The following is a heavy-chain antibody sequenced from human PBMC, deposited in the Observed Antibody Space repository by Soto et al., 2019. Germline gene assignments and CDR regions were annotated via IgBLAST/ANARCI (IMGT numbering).Heavy chain of an antibody. CDR2: ISPILGIA. V-gene: IGHV1-69*08. Sequence: QVQLVQSGAEVKKPGSSVKVSCKASGGTFSSYTISWVRQAPGQGLEWMGRISPILGIANYAQKFQGRVTITADKSTSTAYRELSSLRSEDTAVYYCAREPHYYDSSGSFDYWGQGTLVTVSS. D-gene: IGHD3-22*01. CDR1: GGTFSSYT. CDR3: AREPHYYDSSGSFDY. J-gene: IGHJ4*02.